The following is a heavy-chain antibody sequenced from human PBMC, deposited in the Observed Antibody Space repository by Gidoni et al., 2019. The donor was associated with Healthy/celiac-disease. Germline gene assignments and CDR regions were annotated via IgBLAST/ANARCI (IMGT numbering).Heavy chain of an antibody. CDR3: ARQGGDIVVVRDY. CDR1: ACPISSSSYY. J-gene: IGHJ4*02. V-gene: IGHV4-39*01. Sequence: QLQLHESGAGLVKPSETLSLSCTVSACPISSSSYYWGWIRQPPGKGVEWIGSIYYSGSTYYTTSIKSRVTISVDTSKNQFSLKLSAVTAADTAVYYCARQGGDIVVVRDYWGQGTLVTVSS. D-gene: IGHD2-15*01. CDR2: IYYSGST.